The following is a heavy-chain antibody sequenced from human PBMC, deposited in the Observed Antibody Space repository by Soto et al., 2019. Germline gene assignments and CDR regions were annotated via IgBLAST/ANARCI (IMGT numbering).Heavy chain of an antibody. D-gene: IGHD3-22*01. J-gene: IGHJ4*02. Sequence: GGSLRLSCAASGLIFPNLWITCFRQSPVKWLEWVANIALDSTTRVYVDSVKGRFTISRDNDRNSLYLHMSSLSVEDTAVYYGATIKHGGYDYFDSWGQGTQVSVSS. CDR1: GLIFPNLW. CDR2: IALDSTTR. V-gene: IGHV3-7*01. CDR3: ATIKHGGYDYFDS.